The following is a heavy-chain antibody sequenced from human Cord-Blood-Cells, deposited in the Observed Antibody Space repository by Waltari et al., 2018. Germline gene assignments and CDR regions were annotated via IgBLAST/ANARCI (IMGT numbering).Heavy chain of an antibody. CDR1: GYSISSGYY. D-gene: IGHD3-3*01. CDR3: ASTGVITYYDFWSGYYFDY. J-gene: IGHJ4*02. Sequence: QVQLQESGPGLVKPSETLSLTCTVSGYSISSGYYWGWIRQPPGKGLEWIGSIYHSGSTHYTPSLQSRVTISVDTSKNQFSLKLSSVTAADTAVYYCASTGVITYYDFWSGYYFDYWGQGTLVTVSS. V-gene: IGHV4-38-2*02. CDR2: IYHSGST.